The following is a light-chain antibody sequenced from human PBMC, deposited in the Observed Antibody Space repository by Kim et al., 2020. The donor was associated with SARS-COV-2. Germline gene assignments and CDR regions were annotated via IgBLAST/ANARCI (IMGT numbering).Light chain of an antibody. CDR1: QTVGNNY. CDR3: QQYGLSPLT. CDR2: GAS. V-gene: IGKV3-20*01. Sequence: PGVHAPPSCRPNQTVGNNYLAWHPQKPGQAPRPLIYGASNRATGIPDRFSGSGSGTGFTLTISRLEPEDSAVYYCQQYGLSPLTFGQGTKVDIK. J-gene: IGKJ1*01.